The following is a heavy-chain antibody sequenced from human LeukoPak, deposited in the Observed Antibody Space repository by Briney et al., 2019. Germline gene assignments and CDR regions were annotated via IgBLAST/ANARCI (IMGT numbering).Heavy chain of an antibody. Sequence: PGGSLRLSCAASGFAFSSNWMHWVRQTPGKGLEWVSVMYSGGTTYYADSVKGRFTISRDNSKNTLYLQMNSLRAEDTAMYYCARDLYSSNPFDYWGQGTLVTVSS. CDR2: MYSGGTT. D-gene: IGHD6-13*01. CDR3: ARDLYSSNPFDY. J-gene: IGHJ4*02. V-gene: IGHV3-53*01. CDR1: GFAFSSNW.